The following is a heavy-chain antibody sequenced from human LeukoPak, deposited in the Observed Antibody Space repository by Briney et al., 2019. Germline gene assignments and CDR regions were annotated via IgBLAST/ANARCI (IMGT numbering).Heavy chain of an antibody. V-gene: IGHV3-23*01. D-gene: IGHD3-22*01. CDR1: GFTFSSYA. Sequence: GGSLRLSCAASGFTFSSYAMSWVRQAPGKGLEWVSAISGSGGSTYYADSVKGRFTISRDNSKNTLYLQMNSLRAEDTAVYYCARDFSDVKGGDSGDYYYYYYMDVWGKGTTVTISS. CDR2: ISGSGGST. CDR3: ARDFSDVKGGDSGDYYYYYYMDV. J-gene: IGHJ6*03.